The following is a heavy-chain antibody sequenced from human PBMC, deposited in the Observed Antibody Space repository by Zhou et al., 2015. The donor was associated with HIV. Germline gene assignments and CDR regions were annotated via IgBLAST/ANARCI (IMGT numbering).Heavy chain of an antibody. Sequence: QVQLVQSGAEVKTPGSSVKVSCKASGGTFDTYGLTWVRQAPGQGLEWMGGIIPVFGTTRYAQKFQGRVSFTADRSTSIAYMDLRSLRSDDTAVYYCARDRGAARPEWRYFDLWGRGTLVTVSS. V-gene: IGHV1-69*06. J-gene: IGHJ2*01. CDR1: GGTFDTYG. CDR3: ARDRGAARPEWRYFDL. CDR2: IIPVFGTT. D-gene: IGHD6-6*01.